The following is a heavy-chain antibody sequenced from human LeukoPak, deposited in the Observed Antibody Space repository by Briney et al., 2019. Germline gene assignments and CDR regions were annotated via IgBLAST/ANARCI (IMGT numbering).Heavy chain of an antibody. CDR1: GGPFRSYV. J-gene: IGHJ4*02. CDR3: ARDKGYCSGGACYMFHN. CDR2: IIPMFGTT. Sequence: ASVKVSCKASGGPFRSYVFSWVRQAPGQRLEWMGGIIPMFGTTSYAQHFQGRLTITADESTGTAYMELSSLTSDDTAVYFCARDKGYCSGGACYMFHNWGQGTLVTVSS. V-gene: IGHV1-69*13. D-gene: IGHD2-15*01.